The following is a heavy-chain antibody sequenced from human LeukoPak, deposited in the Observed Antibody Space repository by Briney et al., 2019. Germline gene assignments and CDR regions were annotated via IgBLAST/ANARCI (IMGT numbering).Heavy chain of an antibody. D-gene: IGHD1-26*01. CDR3: AKTSGSYSYGMDV. Sequence: SETLSLTCAVYGGSFSGYYWSWIRQPPGKGLEWIGEINHSGSTNYNPSLKSRVTISVDTSKNQFSLKLSSVTAADTAVYYCAKTSGSYSYGMDVWGQGTTVTFSS. J-gene: IGHJ6*02. CDR2: INHSGST. V-gene: IGHV4-34*01. CDR1: GGSFSGYY.